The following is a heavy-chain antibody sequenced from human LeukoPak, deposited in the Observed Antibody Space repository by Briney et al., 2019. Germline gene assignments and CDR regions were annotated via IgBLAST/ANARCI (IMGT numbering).Heavy chain of an antibody. V-gene: IGHV3-11*04. J-gene: IGHJ5*02. Sequence: PGGSLRLSCAASGFAFSDYYMSWIRQAPGKGLEWVSYISSSGSTIYYADSVEGRFTISRDNAKNSLYLQMNSLRAEDTAVYYCARDERITIFGVVGPWGQGTLVTVSS. CDR2: ISSSGSTI. CDR1: GFAFSDYY. CDR3: ARDERITIFGVVGP. D-gene: IGHD3-3*01.